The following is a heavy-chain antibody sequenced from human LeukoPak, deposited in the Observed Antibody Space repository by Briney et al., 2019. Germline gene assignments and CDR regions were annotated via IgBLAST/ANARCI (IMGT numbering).Heavy chain of an antibody. CDR1: GFTFSGYW. CDR3: ARSRYSGYDDY. V-gene: IGHV3-7*01. Sequence: GGSLRLSCAASGFTFSGYWMSWVRQAPGKGLEWVANIKQDGSEKYYVDSVKGRFTISRDNAKNSLYLQMNSLRAEDTAVYYCARSRYSGYDDYWGQGTLVTVSS. J-gene: IGHJ4*02. CDR2: IKQDGSEK. D-gene: IGHD5-12*01.